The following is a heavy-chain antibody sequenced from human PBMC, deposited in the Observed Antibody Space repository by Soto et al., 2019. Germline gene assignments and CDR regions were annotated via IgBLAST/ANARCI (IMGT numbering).Heavy chain of an antibody. V-gene: IGHV4-59*08. Sequence: PSESLSLTCTVSGGSISSYYWTWIRQPPGKGLEWIGYIYYSGSTNYNPSLKSRVTISVDTSKNQFSLKLSSVTAADTAVYYCERHSQADYYYYMDVWGKGTTVTVSS. CDR1: GGSISSYY. CDR3: ERHSQADYYYYMDV. J-gene: IGHJ6*03. CDR2: IYYSGST.